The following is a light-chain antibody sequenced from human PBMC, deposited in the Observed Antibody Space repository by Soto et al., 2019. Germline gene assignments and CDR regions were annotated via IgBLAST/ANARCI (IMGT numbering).Light chain of an antibody. V-gene: IGKV1-39*01. CDR3: QEGYTTPGA. Sequence: IQMTQSPSSLSVSVGDRVTISCRTSQSITNFLNWYQEKPGSAPKLLIFKTSSLYDGVPSRFSGIGSGTDFTLTISSPQPEDSETYYCQEGYTTPGAFGQGTKGEVK. J-gene: IGKJ1*01. CDR1: QSITNF. CDR2: KTS.